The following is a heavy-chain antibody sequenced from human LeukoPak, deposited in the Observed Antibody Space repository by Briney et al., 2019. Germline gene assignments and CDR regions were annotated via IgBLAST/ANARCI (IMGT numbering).Heavy chain of an antibody. Sequence: SETLSLTCTVSGGSISSSSYYWGWIRQPPGKGLEWIGSIYYSGSTYYNPSLKSRVTISVDTSKNQFSLKLSSVTAADTAVYYCVRVEYSSSSYYYYYMDVWGKGTTVTVSS. V-gene: IGHV4-39*01. D-gene: IGHD6-6*01. CDR2: IYYSGST. J-gene: IGHJ6*03. CDR1: GGSISSSSYY. CDR3: VRVEYSSSSYYYYYMDV.